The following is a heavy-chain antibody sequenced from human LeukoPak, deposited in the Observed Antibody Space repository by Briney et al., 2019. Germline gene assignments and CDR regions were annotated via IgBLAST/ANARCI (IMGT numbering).Heavy chain of an antibody. CDR2: INSGGDT. CDR1: GFTFSSYA. CDR3: ARGDGFMIRD. V-gene: IGHV3-66*01. J-gene: IGHJ4*02. Sequence: GGSLRLSCAASGFTFSSYAMSWVRQAPGKGLEWVSLINSGGDTHSADSVKGRFTISRDNSKNTLYLQMNSLRVEDTAVYYCARGDGFMIRDWGQGTLVTVSS. D-gene: IGHD3-10*01.